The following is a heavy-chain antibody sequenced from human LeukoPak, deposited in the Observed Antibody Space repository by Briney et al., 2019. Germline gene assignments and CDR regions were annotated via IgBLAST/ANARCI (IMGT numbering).Heavy chain of an antibody. Sequence: SETLSLTCTVSGGSMRNYYWSWIRQPPGKGLEWIGYIYSSGSTNYNPSLKSRVTISIDTSKNQFSLKLSSVTAADTAVYYCASGGFCGSTTCYPNWFDPWGQGTLVTVSS. D-gene: IGHD2-2*01. CDR2: IYSSGST. CDR3: ASGGFCGSTTCYPNWFDP. J-gene: IGHJ5*02. V-gene: IGHV4-59*01. CDR1: GGSMRNYY.